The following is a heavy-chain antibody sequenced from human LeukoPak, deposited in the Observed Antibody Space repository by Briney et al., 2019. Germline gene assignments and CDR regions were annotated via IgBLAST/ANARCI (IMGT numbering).Heavy chain of an antibody. Sequence: ASVKVSCKASGYTFTSYGISWVRQAPGQGLEWMGWISAYNGNTNYAQKLQGRVTMTTDTSTSTAYMELRSLRSDDTAVYYCARDGRKWLRLSYYGMDVWGQGTTATVSS. J-gene: IGHJ6*02. CDR2: ISAYNGNT. D-gene: IGHD5-12*01. V-gene: IGHV1-18*01. CDR3: ARDGRKWLRLSYYGMDV. CDR1: GYTFTSYG.